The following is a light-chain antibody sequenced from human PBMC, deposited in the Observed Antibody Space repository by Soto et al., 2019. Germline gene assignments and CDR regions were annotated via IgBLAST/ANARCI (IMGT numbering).Light chain of an antibody. Sequence: DIQMTQSPSTLSASVGDRVTITCRASQSISFWLAWYQQKPGRAPNVLIYKASTLKSGVPSRFSGSGSGTEFSLTISSLQPDDFATYYCKQDSIDPLTVGGGTTVEIK. V-gene: IGKV1-5*03. J-gene: IGKJ4*01. CDR1: QSISFW. CDR3: KQDSIDPLT. CDR2: KAS.